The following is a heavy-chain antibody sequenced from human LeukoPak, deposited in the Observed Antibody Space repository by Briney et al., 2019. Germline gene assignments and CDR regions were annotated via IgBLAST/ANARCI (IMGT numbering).Heavy chain of an antibody. J-gene: IGHJ4*02. CDR2: IYYSGST. CDR3: ARDGDYYDSSGSFDS. CDR1: GGSISSYY. Sequence: TSETLSLTCTVSGGSISSYYWSWIRQPPGKGLEWIGYIYYSGSTNYNPSLKSRVTMSVDTSKNQFFLKLSSVTAADTAVYYCARDGDYYDSSGSFDSWGQGTLVTVSS. V-gene: IGHV4-59*12. D-gene: IGHD3-22*01.